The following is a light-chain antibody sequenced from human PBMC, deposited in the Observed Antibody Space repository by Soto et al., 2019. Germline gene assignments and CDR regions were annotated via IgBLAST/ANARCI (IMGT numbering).Light chain of an antibody. CDR1: SSDVGAYNY. V-gene: IGLV2-14*01. Sequence: QSVLTQPASVSGSPGQSITISCTGTSSDVGAYNYVSWYQQHPGKVPKLMIYEVTNRPSGVSNRFSGSKSGNTASLTISGLQAEDEADYYCSSYTRSITLVFGGGTKLTVL. CDR3: SSYTRSITLV. CDR2: EVT. J-gene: IGLJ2*01.